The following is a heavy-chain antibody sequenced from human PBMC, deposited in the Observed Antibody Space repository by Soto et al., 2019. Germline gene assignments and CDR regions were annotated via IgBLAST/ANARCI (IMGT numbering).Heavy chain of an antibody. Sequence: GGSLRLSCAASGFTFSTHSMNWVRQAPGKGLEWISYITSSSGTVYADSVKGRFTISRDNARNSLYLQMNSLRAEDTAVYFCVGEVGFQLIYWGQGTLVTVSS. CDR3: VGEVGFQLIY. CDR2: ITSSSGTV. V-gene: IGHV3-48*01. D-gene: IGHD2-2*01. J-gene: IGHJ4*02. CDR1: GFTFSTHS.